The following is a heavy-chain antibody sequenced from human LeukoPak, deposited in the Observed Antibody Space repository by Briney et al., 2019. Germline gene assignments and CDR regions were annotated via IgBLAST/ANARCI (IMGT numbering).Heavy chain of an antibody. CDR1: GYTFTTYW. J-gene: IGHJ3*02. V-gene: IGHV5-51*01. Sequence: GESLRISCKGSGYTFTTYWISWVRQMPGKGLEWMGIIYPGDSDIRYSPSFQGQVTISADKPISTAYLQWSSLKASDTAMYYCARQRSPTTRDAFAIWGQGTMVTVSS. CDR3: ARQRSPTTRDAFAI. D-gene: IGHD1-1*01. CDR2: IYPGDSDI.